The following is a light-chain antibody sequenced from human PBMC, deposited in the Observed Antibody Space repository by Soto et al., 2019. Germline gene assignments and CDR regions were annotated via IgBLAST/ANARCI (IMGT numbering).Light chain of an antibody. V-gene: IGKV2-28*01. J-gene: IGKJ4*01. CDR3: MQALQTPLT. Sequence: DLVMTQSPLSLPVTPGEPASISCRSSQSLLHSNGYNYLDWYLQKPGQSPQLLIYLGSNRASGVPVRFSGSGSGTDFTLKISRVEAEDVGVYYCMQALQTPLTFGGGTKVEIK. CDR2: LGS. CDR1: QSLLHSNGYNY.